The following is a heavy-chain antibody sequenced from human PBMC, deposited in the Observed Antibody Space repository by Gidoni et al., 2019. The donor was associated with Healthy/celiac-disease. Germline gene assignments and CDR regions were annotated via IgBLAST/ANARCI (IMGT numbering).Heavy chain of an antibody. CDR2: IIPILGIA. CDR3: ARDERYYGSGSYTAYYGMDV. Sequence: QVQLVQSGAEVKKPGSSVKVSCKASGGTFSSYAISWVRQAPGQGLEWMGRIIPILGIANYAQKFQGRVTITADKSTSTAYMELSSLRSEDTAVYYCARDERYYGSGSYTAYYGMDVWGQGTTVTVSS. D-gene: IGHD3-10*01. J-gene: IGHJ6*02. CDR1: GGTFSSYA. V-gene: IGHV1-69*04.